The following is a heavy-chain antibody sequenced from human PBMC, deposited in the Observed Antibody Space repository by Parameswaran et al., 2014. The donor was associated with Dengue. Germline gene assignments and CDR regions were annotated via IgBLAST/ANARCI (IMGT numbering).Heavy chain of an antibody. Sequence: VRQAPGKGLVWVSRINSDGSSTSYADSVKGRFTISRDNAKNTLYLQMNSLRAEDTAVYYCARDLADYGDYYYYYGMDVWGQGTTVTVSS. CDR3: ARDLADYGDYYYYYGMDV. CDR2: INSDGSST. J-gene: IGHJ6*02. V-gene: IGHV3-74*01. D-gene: IGHD4-17*01.